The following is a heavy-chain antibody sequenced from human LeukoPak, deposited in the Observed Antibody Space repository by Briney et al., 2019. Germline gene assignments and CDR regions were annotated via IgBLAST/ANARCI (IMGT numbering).Heavy chain of an antibody. D-gene: IGHD6-19*01. Sequence: GGSLRLSCVGSGFSFSSYWMTWVRQAPGKGLEWVANIKQDGSETYYVDSVKGRFTIYRDNAENSVYMQMNSLRAEDTAAYYCARAGQWPAPQQIDYWGYGTLVTVSS. V-gene: IGHV3-7*01. J-gene: IGHJ4*01. CDR1: GFSFSSYW. CDR2: IKQDGSET. CDR3: ARAGQWPAPQQIDY.